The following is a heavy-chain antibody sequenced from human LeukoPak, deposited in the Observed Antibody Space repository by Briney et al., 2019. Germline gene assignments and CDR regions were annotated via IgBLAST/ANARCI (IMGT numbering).Heavy chain of an antibody. CDR3: ARVRYDFWSGYYGPYDY. CDR2: INHSGST. Sequence: SETLSLTCAVYGGSFSGYYWSWIRQPPGKGLEWIGEINHSGSTNYNPSLKSRVTISVDTSKNQFSLKLSSVTAADTAVYYCARVRYDFWSGYYGPYDYWGQGTLVTVSS. D-gene: IGHD3-3*01. CDR1: GGSFSGYY. J-gene: IGHJ4*02. V-gene: IGHV4-34*01.